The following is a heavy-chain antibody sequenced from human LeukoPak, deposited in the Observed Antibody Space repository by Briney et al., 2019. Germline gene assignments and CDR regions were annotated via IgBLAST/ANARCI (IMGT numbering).Heavy chain of an antibody. CDR2: ISYDGSNK. CDR1: GFTFSSYA. D-gene: IGHD2-2*01. Sequence: GGSLRLSCAASGFTFSSYAMHWVRQAPGKGLEWVAVISYDGSNKYYADSVKGRFTISRDNSKNTLYLQMNSLRVEDTAVYYCAKHDSSSDYWGQGTLVTVSS. J-gene: IGHJ4*02. CDR3: AKHDSSSDY. V-gene: IGHV3-30*04.